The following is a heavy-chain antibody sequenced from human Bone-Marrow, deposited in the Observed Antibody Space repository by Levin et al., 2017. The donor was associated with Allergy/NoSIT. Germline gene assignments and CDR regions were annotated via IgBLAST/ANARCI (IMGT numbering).Heavy chain of an antibody. V-gene: IGHV4-59*01. CDR1: GGSIRSYY. CDR3: ARAINFDH. CDR2: IYDNGRT. J-gene: IGHJ4*02. Sequence: SETLSLTCTLSGGSIRSYYWNWIRQSPGKGLEWIGYIYDNGRTNYNPSLKSRVTISVDTSKNQFSLKLSSVTAADTAVYYCARAINFDHWGQGALVTVSS.